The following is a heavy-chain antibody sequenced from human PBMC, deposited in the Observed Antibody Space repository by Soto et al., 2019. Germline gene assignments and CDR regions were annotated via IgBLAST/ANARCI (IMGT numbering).Heavy chain of an antibody. CDR2: IYYSGST. D-gene: IGHD3-3*01. CDR1: GGSISSGGYY. CDR3: AGGQTDFWSGRKARNWFDP. J-gene: IGHJ5*02. V-gene: IGHV4-31*03. Sequence: SETLSLTCTVSGGSISSGGYYWSWIRQHPGKGLEWIGYIYYSGSTYYNPSLKSRVTISVDTSKNQFSLKLSSVTAADTAVYYCAGGQTDFWSGRKARNWFDPWGQGTLVTVSS.